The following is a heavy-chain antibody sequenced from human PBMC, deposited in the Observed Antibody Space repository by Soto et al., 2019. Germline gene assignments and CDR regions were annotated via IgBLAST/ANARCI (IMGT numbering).Heavy chain of an antibody. J-gene: IGHJ6*02. D-gene: IGHD3-10*01. CDR1: GFTFSSYA. V-gene: IGHV3-30-3*01. Sequence: LRLSCAASGFTFSSYAMHWVRQAPGKGLEWVAVISYDGSNKYYADSVKGRFTISRDNSKNTLYLQMNSLRPEDTAVYYCAKDRSSGSPYYGMDFWGQGTMVTVSS. CDR2: ISYDGSNK. CDR3: AKDRSSGSPYYGMDF.